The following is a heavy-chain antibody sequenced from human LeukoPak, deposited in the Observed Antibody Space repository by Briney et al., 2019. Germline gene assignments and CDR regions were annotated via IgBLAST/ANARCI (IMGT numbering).Heavy chain of an antibody. J-gene: IGHJ6*02. Sequence: GALRLSCAASGFTFSSYGMHWVRQAPGKGLEWVAVISYEGSNKYSADSVKGRFTISRDNSKNTLYLQMNSLRAEDTAVYYCAKDLSWGNEIGYCSSTSCYLSSGMDVWGQGTTVTVSS. V-gene: IGHV3-30*18. CDR3: AKDLSWGNEIGYCSSTSCYLSSGMDV. CDR1: GFTFSSYG. CDR2: ISYEGSNK. D-gene: IGHD2-2*03.